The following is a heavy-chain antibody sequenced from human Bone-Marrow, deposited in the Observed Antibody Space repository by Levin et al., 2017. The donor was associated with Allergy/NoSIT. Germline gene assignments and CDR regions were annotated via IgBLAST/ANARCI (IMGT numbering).Heavy chain of an antibody. Sequence: GGSLRLSCAASGFTFSNYGMHWVRQAPGRGLEWVAVIWYHGRNRYYVDSVKGRFTVSRDNSENTLFLQMNSLTVEDTAVYYCARDQRSWYFDLWGRGTLVTVSS. D-gene: IGHD3-10*01. J-gene: IGHJ2*01. V-gene: IGHV3-33*01. CDR3: ARDQRSWYFDL. CDR1: GFTFSNYG. CDR2: IWYHGRNR.